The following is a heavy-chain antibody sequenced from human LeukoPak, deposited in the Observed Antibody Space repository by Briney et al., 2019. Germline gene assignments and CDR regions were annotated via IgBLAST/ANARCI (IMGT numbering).Heavy chain of an antibody. V-gene: IGHV4-39*01. CDR1: GGSISSSSYY. CDR2: IYYSGST. Sequence: PSETLSLTCTVSGGSISSSSYYWGWIRQPPGKGLEWIGSIYYSGSTYYNPSLKSRVTISVDTSKNQFSLKLSSVTAADTAVYYCARYWCDPEYYFDYWGQGTLVTVSS. D-gene: IGHD2-8*01. CDR3: ARYWCDPEYYFDY. J-gene: IGHJ4*02.